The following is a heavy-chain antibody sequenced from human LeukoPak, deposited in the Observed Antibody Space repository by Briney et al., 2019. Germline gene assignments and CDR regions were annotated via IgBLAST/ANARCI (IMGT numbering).Heavy chain of an antibody. V-gene: IGHV4-4*02. CDR2: IYHSGST. J-gene: IGHJ5*02. CDR3: ARGRDSSSWHWLDP. Sequence: SETLSLTCAVSGGSISSSNWWSWVRQPPGKGLEWIGEIYHSGSTNYNPSLESRVTISVDKSKNQFSLKLSSVTAADTAVYYCARGRDSSSWHWLDPWGQGTLVTVSS. D-gene: IGHD6-13*01. CDR1: GGSISSSNW.